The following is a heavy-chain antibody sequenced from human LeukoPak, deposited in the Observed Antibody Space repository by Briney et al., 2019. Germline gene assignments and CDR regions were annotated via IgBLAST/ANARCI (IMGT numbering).Heavy chain of an antibody. CDR1: GYSISSGYY. CDR3: ARVAAGIGFFQH. J-gene: IGHJ1*01. CDR2: IHHSGST. D-gene: IGHD6-13*01. V-gene: IGHV4-38-2*02. Sequence: TSETLSLTCIVSGYSISSGYYWGWIRQPPGKGLEWIGNIHHSGSTYYNPSLKSRVTISVDTSKNQLSLKLSSVTAADTAVYYCARVAAGIGFFQHWGQGTLVTVSS.